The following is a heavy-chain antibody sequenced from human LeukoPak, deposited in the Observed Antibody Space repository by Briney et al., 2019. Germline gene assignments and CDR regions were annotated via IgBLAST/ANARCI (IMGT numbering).Heavy chain of an antibody. CDR2: INPNSGGT. V-gene: IGHV1-2*02. CDR3: ARDKRGAMIEDDY. Sequence: ASVKVSCNASGYTFSGYYIHWVRQAPGQGLEWMGWINPNSGGTNYAQKFQGRVTMTRDTSISTAYMELSRLRSDDTAVYYCARDKRGAMIEDDYWGQGTLVTVSS. J-gene: IGHJ4*02. CDR1: GYTFSGYY. D-gene: IGHD3-22*01.